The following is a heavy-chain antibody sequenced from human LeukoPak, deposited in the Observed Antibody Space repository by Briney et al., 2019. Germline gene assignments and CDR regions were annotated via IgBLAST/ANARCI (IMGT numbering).Heavy chain of an antibody. V-gene: IGHV1-2*06. D-gene: IGHD1-26*01. J-gene: IGHJ4*02. CDR2: INPNSGGT. CDR3: ARASSGSYRINFDY. Sequence: GASVKVSCKASGYTFTGYYMHGVRQAPGQGLEWMGRINPNSGGTNYAQKFQGRVTMTRDTSISTAYMELSRLRSDDTAVYYCARASSGSYRINFDYWGQGTLVTVSS. CDR1: GYTFTGYY.